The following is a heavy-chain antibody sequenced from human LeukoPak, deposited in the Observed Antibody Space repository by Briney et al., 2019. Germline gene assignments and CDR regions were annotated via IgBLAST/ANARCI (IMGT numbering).Heavy chain of an antibody. Sequence: SETLSLTCAVYGGSFSGYYWSWIRQPPGKGLEWLGEINHSGSTNYNPSLKSRVTISVDTSKNQFSLKLSSVTAADTAVYYCARVTAYYDFWSGYYKAEYFQHWGQGTLVTVSS. D-gene: IGHD3-3*01. V-gene: IGHV4-34*01. CDR2: INHSGST. J-gene: IGHJ1*01. CDR3: ARVTAYYDFWSGYYKAEYFQH. CDR1: GGSFSGYY.